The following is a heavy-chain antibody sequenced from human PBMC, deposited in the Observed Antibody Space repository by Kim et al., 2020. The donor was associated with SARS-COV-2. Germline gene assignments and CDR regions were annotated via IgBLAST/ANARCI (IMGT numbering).Heavy chain of an antibody. CDR3: AKPLSAMVRGVIID. J-gene: IGHJ4*02. V-gene: IGHV3-23*01. Sequence: ANRVKGRFTISRDNSKTTLYLQMNSMRAEDTAVYYCAKPLSAMVRGVIIDWGQGTLVTVSS. D-gene: IGHD3-10*01.